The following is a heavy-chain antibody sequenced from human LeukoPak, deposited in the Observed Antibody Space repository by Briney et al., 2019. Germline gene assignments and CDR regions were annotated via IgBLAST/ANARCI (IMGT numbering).Heavy chain of an antibody. CDR1: GGPISSSSYY. CDR2: IYYSGST. V-gene: IGHV4-39*07. J-gene: IGHJ4*02. CDR3: ASKIRVVGATTFDY. D-gene: IGHD1-26*01. Sequence: KPSETLSLTCTVSGGPISSSSYYWGWIRQPPGKGLEWIGNIYYSGSTYYNPSLKSRVTISVDTSKNQFSLKLSSVTAADTAVYYCASKIRVVGATTFDYWGQGTLVTVSS.